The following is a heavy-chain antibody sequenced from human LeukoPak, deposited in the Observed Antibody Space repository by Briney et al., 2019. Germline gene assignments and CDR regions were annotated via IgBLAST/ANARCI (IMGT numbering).Heavy chain of an antibody. CDR3: ARGSSSWNFDY. Sequence: GGSLRLSCAASGFTLSSYSMNWVRQAPGKGLEWVSSISSSSSYIYYADSVKGRFTISRDNAKNSLYLQMNSLRAEDTAVYYCARGSSSWNFDYWGQGTLVTVSS. J-gene: IGHJ4*02. D-gene: IGHD6-13*01. CDR2: ISSSSSYI. CDR1: GFTLSSYS. V-gene: IGHV3-21*01.